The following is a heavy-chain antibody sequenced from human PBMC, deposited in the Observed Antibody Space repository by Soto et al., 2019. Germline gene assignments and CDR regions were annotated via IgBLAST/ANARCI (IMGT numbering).Heavy chain of an antibody. Sequence: GGSLRLSCAASGFTFSNAWMSWFRQAPGKGLEWVGRIKSKTDGGTTDYAAPVKGRFTISRDDSKNTLYLQMNSLKTEDTAVYYCTTVSTVTHLRPFDYWGQGTLVTVSS. CDR1: GFTFSNAW. D-gene: IGHD4-17*01. V-gene: IGHV3-15*01. CDR3: TTVSTVTHLRPFDY. CDR2: IKSKTDGGTT. J-gene: IGHJ4*02.